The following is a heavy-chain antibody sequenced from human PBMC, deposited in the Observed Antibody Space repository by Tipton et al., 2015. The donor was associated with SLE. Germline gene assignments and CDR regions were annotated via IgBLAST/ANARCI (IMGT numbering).Heavy chain of an antibody. CDR1: GFTFSSYA. D-gene: IGHD1/OR15-1a*01. CDR2: ISYDGSNK. V-gene: IGHV3-30*04. Sequence: SLRLSCAASGFTFSSYAMHWFRQAPGKGLEWVAVISYDGSNKYYADSVKGRFTISRDNSKNTLYLQMNSLRAEDTAVYYCAREPGEQGAFDIWGQGTMVTVSS. CDR3: AREPGEQGAFDI. J-gene: IGHJ3*02.